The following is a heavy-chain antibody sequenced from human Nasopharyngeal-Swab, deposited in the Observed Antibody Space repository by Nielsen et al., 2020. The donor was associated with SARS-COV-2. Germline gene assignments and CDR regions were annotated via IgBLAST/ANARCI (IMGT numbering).Heavy chain of an antibody. CDR2: IYPGDSET. D-gene: IGHD2-15*01. CDR1: GYSFTNYW. J-gene: IGHJ6*02. Sequence: GESLKISCQGSGYSFTNYWIGWVRQMPGKGLGWMGIIYPGDSETRYSPSFEGQVTISVDKSISTAYLQWSSLKASDTAMYYCARVQGYCTGGSCYSVFYYFAMDVWGQGTTVTVSS. CDR3: ARVQGYCTGGSCYSVFYYFAMDV. V-gene: IGHV5-51*01.